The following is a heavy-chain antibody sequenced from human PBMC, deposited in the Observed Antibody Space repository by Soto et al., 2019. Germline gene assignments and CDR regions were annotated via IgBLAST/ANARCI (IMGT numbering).Heavy chain of an antibody. CDR1: GGTFSSYA. J-gene: IGHJ6*02. Sequence: QVQLVQSGAEVKKPGSSVKVSCKASGGTFSSYAISWVRQAPGQGLEWMGGIIPIFGTANYAQKFQGRVTITADESTSTAYMELSSLRSEDTAVYYCARDSRENWRGKVVAALYYYGMDVWGQGTTVTVSS. CDR3: ARDSRENWRGKVVAALYYYGMDV. V-gene: IGHV1-69*01. CDR2: IIPIFGTA. D-gene: IGHD2-15*01.